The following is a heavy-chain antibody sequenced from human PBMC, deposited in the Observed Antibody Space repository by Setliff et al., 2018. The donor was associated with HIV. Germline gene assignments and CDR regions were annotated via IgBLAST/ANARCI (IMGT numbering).Heavy chain of an antibody. V-gene: IGHV1-3*01. J-gene: IGHJ3*02. CDR2: INAGDDNT. D-gene: IGHD3-10*01. CDR3: AAGYGSGSYGAFDI. CDR1: GYTFSTNA. Sequence: ASVKVSCKAFGYTFSTNAIHWVRQAPGQRLEWMGYINAGDDNTRYSEKFQGRVTITRDTSASTAYMELRSLRSDDTAVYYCAAGYGSGSYGAFDIWGQGTMVTVSS.